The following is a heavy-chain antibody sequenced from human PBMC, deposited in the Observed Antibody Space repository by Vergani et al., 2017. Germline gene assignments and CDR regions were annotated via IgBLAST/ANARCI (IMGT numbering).Heavy chain of an antibody. D-gene: IGHD2-15*01. V-gene: IGHV1-2*02. CDR1: GYTFSAYY. CDR2: INCNSGGT. Sequence: QVQLVQSGAEVKKSGASVKVSCKTSGYTFSAYYMHWVRQAPGKGLEWMGWINCNSGGTKYAQKFEGRVTMTRDTSINTAYLDLSRLGSDDTAMYFCARERGHCSGGSCYSTGPIDYWGQGTLVTVSS. CDR3: ARERGHCSGGSCYSTGPIDY. J-gene: IGHJ4*02.